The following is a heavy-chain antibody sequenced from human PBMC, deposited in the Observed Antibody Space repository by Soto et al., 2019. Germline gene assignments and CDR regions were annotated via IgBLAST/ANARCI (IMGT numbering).Heavy chain of an antibody. CDR1: GGTFRSYA. D-gene: IGHD2-2*01. J-gene: IGHJ6*02. CDR3: ARAVEYCTSPSCVNFYYYGMDV. CDR2: IIPIFGTA. Sequence: RASVKVSCKASGGTFRSYAFSWVRQAPGQGLEWMGGIIPIFGTANYAPDFQGRVTITADESTSTAYMEVSSLRSDDTAVYYCARAVEYCTSPSCVNFYYYGMDVWGQGTMVTVSS. V-gene: IGHV1-69*13.